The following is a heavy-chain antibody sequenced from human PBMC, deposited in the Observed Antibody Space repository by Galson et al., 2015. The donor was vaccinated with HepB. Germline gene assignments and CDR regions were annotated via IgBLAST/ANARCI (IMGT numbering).Heavy chain of an antibody. CDR1: GFTFSSYA. CDR2: ISGSGGST. D-gene: IGHD6-13*01. J-gene: IGHJ6*02. V-gene: IGHV3-23*01. CDR3: AKGKGIAAAGPPYGMDV. Sequence: SLRLSCAASGFTFSSYAMSWVRQAPGKGLEWVSAISGSGGSTYYADSVKGRFTISRDNSKNTLYLQMNSLRAEDTAVYYCAKGKGIAAAGPPYGMDVWGQGTTVTVSS.